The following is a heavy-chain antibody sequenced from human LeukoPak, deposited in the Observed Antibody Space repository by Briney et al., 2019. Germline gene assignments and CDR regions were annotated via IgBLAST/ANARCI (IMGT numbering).Heavy chain of an antibody. D-gene: IGHD1-26*01. CDR1: GYTFTGYY. CDR2: INPNSGGT. CDR3: ARDDWELRGAFDY. Sequence: ASVKVSCKASGYTFTGYYMHWVRQAPGQGLEWMGWINPNSGGTNYAQKCQGRVTMTRDTSISTAYMELSRLRSDDTAVYYCARDDWELRGAFDYWGQGTLVTVSS. J-gene: IGHJ4*02. V-gene: IGHV1-2*02.